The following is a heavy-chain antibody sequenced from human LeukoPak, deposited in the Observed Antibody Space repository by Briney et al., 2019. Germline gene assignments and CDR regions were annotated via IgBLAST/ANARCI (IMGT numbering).Heavy chain of an antibody. CDR1: GFTFSSYG. CDR2: IWYDGSNK. CDR3: ARESGGAGMDV. Sequence: PGRSLRLSCAASGFTFSSYGMHWVRQAPGKGLEWVAVIWYDGSNKYYVDSVKGRFTISRDNSKNTLYLQMNSLRAEDTAVYYCARESGGAGMDVWGQGTTVTVSS. J-gene: IGHJ6*02. D-gene: IGHD2-15*01. V-gene: IGHV3-33*01.